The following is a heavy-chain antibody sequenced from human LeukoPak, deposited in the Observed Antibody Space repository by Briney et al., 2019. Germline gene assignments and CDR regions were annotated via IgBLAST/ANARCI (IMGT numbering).Heavy chain of an antibody. CDR2: IKQDGSEK. Sequence: GGSLRLSCTASGFTFGDFGLNWFRQAPGKGLEWVANIKQDGSEKYYVDSVKGRFTISRDNAKNSLYLQMNSLRAEDTAVYYCARHDFWSGYWGDYWGQGTLVTVSS. V-gene: IGHV3-7*01. J-gene: IGHJ4*02. CDR3: ARHDFWSGYWGDY. CDR1: GFTFGDFG. D-gene: IGHD3-3*01.